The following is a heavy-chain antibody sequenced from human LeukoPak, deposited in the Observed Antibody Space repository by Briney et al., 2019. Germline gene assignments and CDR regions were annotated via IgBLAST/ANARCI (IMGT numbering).Heavy chain of an antibody. CDR1: GFTFSSYS. Sequence: GGSLRLSCAASGFTFSSYSMNWVRQAPGKGLEWVSFISSSTSYITYADSVKGRFTISRDNAKSSLWLQMNSLRAEDTAVYYCARATNGRFDIWGQGTMVTISS. V-gene: IGHV3-21*01. D-gene: IGHD2-8*01. J-gene: IGHJ3*02. CDR3: ARATNGRFDI. CDR2: ISSSTSYI.